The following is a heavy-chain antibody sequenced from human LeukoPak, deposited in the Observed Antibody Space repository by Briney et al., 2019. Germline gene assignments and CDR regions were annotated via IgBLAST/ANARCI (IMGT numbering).Heavy chain of an antibody. CDR3: ARDPVPAAILDNWFDP. J-gene: IGHJ5*02. Sequence: ASVKVSCKASGYTFTGYYMHWVRQAPGQGLEWMGWINPNSGGTNYAQKFQGRVTMTRDTSISTAYMELSRLRSDDTAVYYCARDPVPAAILDNWFDPWGQGTLVTVPS. D-gene: IGHD2-2*02. CDR1: GYTFTGYY. CDR2: INPNSGGT. V-gene: IGHV1-2*02.